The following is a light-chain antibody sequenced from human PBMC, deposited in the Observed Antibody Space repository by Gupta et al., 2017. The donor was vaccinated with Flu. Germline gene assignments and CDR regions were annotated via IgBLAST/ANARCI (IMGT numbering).Light chain of an antibody. J-gene: IGKJ2*01. CDR3: QQYITSPPT. V-gene: IGKV1-5*03. CDR2: KAS. CDR1: QTISLW. Sequence: DVQITQSPSTLSASVGDRVTITRRASQTISLWLAWYQHKPGRTPKVLIYKASSLEGGVPSRFSGSASGTEITLTISSLPPDDFATYYFQQYITSPPTFGQGTNLQIK.